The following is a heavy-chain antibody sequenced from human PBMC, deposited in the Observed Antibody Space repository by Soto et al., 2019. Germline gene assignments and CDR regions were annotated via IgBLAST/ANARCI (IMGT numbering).Heavy chain of an antibody. Sequence: PGGSLRLSCAASGFTFSSYSMNWVRQAPGKGLEWVSYINSISSNIFYANSVKGRFTTSRDNARSSLYLQMNSLRDEDTAVYYCARDVYYYGSESGYFDYWGQGIMVTVSS. CDR1: GFTFSSYS. CDR2: INSISSNI. V-gene: IGHV3-48*02. CDR3: ARDVYYYGSESGYFDY. D-gene: IGHD3-10*01. J-gene: IGHJ4*02.